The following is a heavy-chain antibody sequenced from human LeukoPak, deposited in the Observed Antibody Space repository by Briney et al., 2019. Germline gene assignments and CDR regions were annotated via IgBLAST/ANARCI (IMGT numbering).Heavy chain of an antibody. J-gene: IGHJ3*02. Sequence: PGGSLRLSCAASGFTFSSNWMHWVRQAPGKGLVWVSRINRDGSSTSYADSVKGRFTISRDNAKNTLYLQMNSLRAEDTAVFYCARDRWDAFDIWGQGTMVTVSS. CDR3: ARDRWDAFDI. V-gene: IGHV3-74*01. CDR1: GFTFSSNW. D-gene: IGHD1-26*01. CDR2: INRDGSST.